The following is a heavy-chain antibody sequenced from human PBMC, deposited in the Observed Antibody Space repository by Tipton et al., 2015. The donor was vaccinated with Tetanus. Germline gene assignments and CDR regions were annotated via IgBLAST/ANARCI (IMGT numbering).Heavy chain of an antibody. Sequence: LSLTCAASGFTFSSYAMNWVRQAPGKGLEWVSSITYSSNYIYYADSVKGRFTISRDNARNSVYLEVNSLRVEDTAMYYCAREGGHSYDTGEFDYWGQGTLVTVSS. CDR2: ITYSSNYI. CDR3: AREGGHSYDTGEFDY. V-gene: IGHV3-21*06. CDR1: GFTFSSYA. J-gene: IGHJ4*02. D-gene: IGHD7-27*01.